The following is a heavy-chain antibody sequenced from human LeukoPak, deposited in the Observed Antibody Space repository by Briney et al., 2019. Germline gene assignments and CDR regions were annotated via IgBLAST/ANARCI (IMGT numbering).Heavy chain of an antibody. CDR1: GFTFSSFA. V-gene: IGHV3-23*01. CDR3: AKDLASRWLQPDY. CDR2: ISGSTTST. D-gene: IGHD5-24*01. J-gene: IGHJ4*02. Sequence: GGSLRLSCAASGFTFSSFAMSWVRQAPGKGLEWVSAISGSTTSTYYADSVQGRFTISRDNSKNTLYLQMNSLRAEDTAVYYCAKDLASRWLQPDYWGKGTLVTVSS.